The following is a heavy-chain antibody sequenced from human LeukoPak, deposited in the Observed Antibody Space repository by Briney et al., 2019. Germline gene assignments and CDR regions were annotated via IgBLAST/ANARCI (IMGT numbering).Heavy chain of an antibody. D-gene: IGHD3-3*01. CDR3: ARDSEYYDFWSGYYRSSDY. CDR1: GYTFTSYG. CDR2: ISAYNGNT. Sequence: GASVKVSCTASGYTFTSYGISWVRQAPGQGLEWMGWISAYNGNTNYAQKLQGRVTMTTDTSTSTAYMELRSLRSDDTAVYYCARDSEYYDFWSGYYRSSDYWGQGTLVTVSS. V-gene: IGHV1-18*01. J-gene: IGHJ4*02.